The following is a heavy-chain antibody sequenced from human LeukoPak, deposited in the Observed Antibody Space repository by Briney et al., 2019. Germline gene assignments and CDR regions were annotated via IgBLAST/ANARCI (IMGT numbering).Heavy chain of an antibody. D-gene: IGHD4/OR15-4a*01. Sequence: GGSLRLSCAASGFTFSSYWMSWVRQAPGKGLGWVANIKQDESEKYYVDSVKGRFSISRDNAKNSLFLQLNSLRAEDTAIYYCARDITMVRTYYYNGMDVWGQGTTVTVSS. J-gene: IGHJ6*02. CDR3: ARDITMVRTYYYNGMDV. CDR2: IKQDESEK. V-gene: IGHV3-7*01. CDR1: GFTFSSYW.